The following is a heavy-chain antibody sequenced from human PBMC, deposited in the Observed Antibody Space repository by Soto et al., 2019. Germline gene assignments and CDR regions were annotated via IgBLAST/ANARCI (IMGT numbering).Heavy chain of an antibody. V-gene: IGHV4-31*03. D-gene: IGHD4-4*01. J-gene: IGHJ6*02. CDR3: XXXXXXSSFYFDYNVFGYYYVMDV. CDR2: IYYSGST. CDR1: GGSISSGGYY. Sequence: PSETLSLTCTVSGGSISSGGYYWSWIRQHPGKGLEWIGYIYYSGSTYYNPSLKSRVTISVDTSKNQFSLKLSSVTAADTAVYXXXXXXXXSSFYFDYNVFGYYYVMDVWGQGTTVTVSS.